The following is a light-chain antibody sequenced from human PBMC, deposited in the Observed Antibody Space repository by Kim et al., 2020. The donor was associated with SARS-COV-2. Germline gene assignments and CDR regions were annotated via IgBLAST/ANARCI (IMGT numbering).Light chain of an antibody. CDR3: QEYSGVSWT. CDR2: AVS. V-gene: IGKV1-27*01. J-gene: IGKJ1*01. CDR1: EDITNF. Sequence: DIQMTQSPSSLSASVGDRVTIACRASEDITNFLAWYQQKPGKVPKLLIYAVSTLQSGVPSRFSGSGSGTDFTLTISILQPEDVACYYCQEYSGVSWTFGQGTKVDIK.